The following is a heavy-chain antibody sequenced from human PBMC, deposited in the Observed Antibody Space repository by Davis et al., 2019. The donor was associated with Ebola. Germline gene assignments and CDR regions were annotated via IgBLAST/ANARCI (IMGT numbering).Heavy chain of an antibody. CDR1: GFTFSSYA. Sequence: PGGSLRLFCAASGFTFSSYAMHWVRQAPGKGLEWVAVISYDGSNKYYADSVKGRFTISRDNSKNTLYLQMNSLRAEDTAVYYCAREGTGYCSGGSCYILYYYYGMDVWGQGTTVTVSS. CDR3: AREGTGYCSGGSCYILYYYYGMDV. CDR2: ISYDGSNK. J-gene: IGHJ6*02. V-gene: IGHV3-30-3*01. D-gene: IGHD2-15*01.